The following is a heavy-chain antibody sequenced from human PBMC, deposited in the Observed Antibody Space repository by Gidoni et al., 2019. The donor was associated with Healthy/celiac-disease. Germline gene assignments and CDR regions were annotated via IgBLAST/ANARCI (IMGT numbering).Heavy chain of an antibody. J-gene: IGHJ4*02. CDR3: ARTYNWNGGYYFDY. Sequence: QVQLVQSGAEVKKPGSAVKVSCKASGGTFSSYTISWVRQAPGQGLEWMGRIIPILGIANYEQKFQGRVTITADKSTSTAYMELSSLRSEDTAVYYCARTYNWNGGYYFDYWGQGTLVTVSS. CDR2: IIPILGIA. CDR1: GGTFSSYT. D-gene: IGHD1-20*01. V-gene: IGHV1-69*02.